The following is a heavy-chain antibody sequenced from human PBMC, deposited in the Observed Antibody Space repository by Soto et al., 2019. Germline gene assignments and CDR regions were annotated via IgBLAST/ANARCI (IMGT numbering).Heavy chain of an antibody. Sequence: GESLKISCKGSGYSFTSYWIGWVRQMPGKGLERMGILYPGDSDTRYSPSFQGQVTISADNSISTAYLQWSSRKASETAMYYCARLLAYSDSYLDYGMGVWGQGNTVTVSS. D-gene: IGHD1-26*01. V-gene: IGHV5-51*01. CDR3: ARLLAYSDSYLDYGMGV. CDR1: GYSFTSYW. CDR2: LYPGDSDT. J-gene: IGHJ6*02.